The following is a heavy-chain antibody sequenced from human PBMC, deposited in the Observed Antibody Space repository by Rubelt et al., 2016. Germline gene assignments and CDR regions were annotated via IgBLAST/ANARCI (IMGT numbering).Heavy chain of an antibody. CDR1: GGSISSGGYY. J-gene: IGHJ4*02. D-gene: IGHD2/OR15-2a*01. CDR2: IYYSGST. CDR3: ARDSGSRIFDY. V-gene: IGHV4-31*03. Sequence: QVQLQESGPGLVKPSQTLSLTCTVSGGSISSGGYYWSWIRQHPGKGLEWIGYIYYSGSTYYNPSLKRRVTISGDTSKNQFSLKLSSVTAAETAVYYCARDSGSRIFDYWGQGTLVTVSS.